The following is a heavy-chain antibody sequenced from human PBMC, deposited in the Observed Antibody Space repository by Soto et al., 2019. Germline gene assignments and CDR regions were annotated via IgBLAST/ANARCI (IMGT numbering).Heavy chain of an antibody. CDR1: GYTFSSYV. V-gene: IGHV1-18*01. Sequence: GASVKVSCKASGYTFSSYVISWVRQAPGQGLEWMGWISDYNGNTNYAQKLQGRVTMTTDTSTSTAYMELRSLRSDDTAVYYCARVGAAINYFDDWCQGTQVTVSS. CDR3: ARVGAAINYFDD. J-gene: IGHJ4*02. D-gene: IGHD2-2*02. CDR2: ISDYNGNT.